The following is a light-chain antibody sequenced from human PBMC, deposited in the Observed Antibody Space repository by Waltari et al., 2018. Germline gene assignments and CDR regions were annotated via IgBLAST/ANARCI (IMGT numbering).Light chain of an antibody. J-gene: IGKJ4*01. CDR3: QQYNSYPFT. Sequence: EIVLTQSQATLSLSPGERATLSCRASQSVSSYLAWYQQKPGQAPRLLIYDASNRATGIPARFSGSGSGTDFTLTISSLEPEDFAVYYCQQYNSYPFTFGGGTKVEIK. CDR1: QSVSSY. CDR2: DAS. V-gene: IGKV3-11*01.